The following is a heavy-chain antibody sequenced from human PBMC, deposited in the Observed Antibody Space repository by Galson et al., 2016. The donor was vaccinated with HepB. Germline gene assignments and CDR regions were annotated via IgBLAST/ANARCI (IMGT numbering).Heavy chain of an antibody. J-gene: IGHJ5*02. V-gene: IGHV3-23*01. CDR2: ISDGGGST. Sequence: SLRLSCAASRFAFRNYAMAWVRQAPGKGLEWVSAISDGGGSTYYAESMRGRFTISRDNSWNILYLQMNGLRAEDTAVYYCGEELHFGESAIDLWGQGALVTVSS. D-gene: IGHD3-10*01. CDR1: RFAFRNYA. CDR3: GEELHFGESAIDL.